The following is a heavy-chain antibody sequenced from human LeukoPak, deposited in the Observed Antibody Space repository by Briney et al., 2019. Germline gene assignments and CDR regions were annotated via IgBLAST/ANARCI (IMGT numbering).Heavy chain of an antibody. CDR1: GFTFSSYS. Sequence: GGSLRLSCAASGFTFSSYSMNWVRQAPGKGLEWVSSISSSSSYIYYADSVKGRFTISRDNAKNSPYLQMNSLRAEDTAVYYCASSVRLVNFDYWGQGTLVTVSS. V-gene: IGHV3-21*01. J-gene: IGHJ4*02. D-gene: IGHD2-21*01. CDR3: ASSVRLVNFDY. CDR2: ISSSSSYI.